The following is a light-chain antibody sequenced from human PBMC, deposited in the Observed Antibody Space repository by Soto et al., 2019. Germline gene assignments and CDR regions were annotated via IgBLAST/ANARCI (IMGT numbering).Light chain of an antibody. V-gene: IGKV1-16*02. Sequence: DIQMTQSPSSLSASVGDRVTITCRASQGISNYLAWSQQKPGKAPKSLIYDASRLRSGVPSKFSGSGFRTEFTLTISRLKPEDFATYYCQQYSTYPITFGQATRLEIK. J-gene: IGKJ5*01. CDR2: DAS. CDR3: QQYSTYPIT. CDR1: QGISNY.